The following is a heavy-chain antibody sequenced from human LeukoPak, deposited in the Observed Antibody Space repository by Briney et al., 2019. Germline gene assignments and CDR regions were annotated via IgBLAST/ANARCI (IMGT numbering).Heavy chain of an antibody. CDR2: IIPIFGTP. V-gene: IGHV1-69*13. CDR1: GGTFSSYT. Sequence: GASVKVSCKTSGGTFSSYTISWVRQGPGQGLEWMGGIIPIFGTPHYAQKFQDRVTITADASTSTAYMELSSLRSEDTAVYYCATDRRGYYGPWGQGTLVTVSS. J-gene: IGHJ5*02. CDR3: ATDRRGYYGP. D-gene: IGHD3-10*01.